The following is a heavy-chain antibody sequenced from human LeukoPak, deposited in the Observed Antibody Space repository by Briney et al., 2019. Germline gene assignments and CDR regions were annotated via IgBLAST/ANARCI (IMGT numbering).Heavy chain of an antibody. CDR3: ARANWAGIEAPATDY. V-gene: IGHV3-30-3*01. D-gene: IGHD7-27*01. CDR1: GFTFSSYV. J-gene: IGHJ4*02. CDR2: ISYDGSNK. Sequence: QPGGSLRLPCAASGFTFSSYVMHWVRQAPGKGLEWVAVISYDGSNKYYADSVKGRFTISRDNSKNTLYLQVNSLQAEDTAVYFCARANWAGIEAPATDYWGQGTLVTVSS.